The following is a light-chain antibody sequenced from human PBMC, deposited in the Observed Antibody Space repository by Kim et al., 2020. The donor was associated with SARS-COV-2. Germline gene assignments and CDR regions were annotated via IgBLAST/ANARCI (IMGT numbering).Light chain of an antibody. CDR2: GAS. CDR3: QHYSSSGSN. Sequence: EIVLSQSPGTLSLSPGERATLSCRASQSVTSNYLAWYQQKPGQAPRLLIYGASTRATGIPDRFSGSGSGTDFTLTISRLEPEDFAVYYCQHYSSSGSNFSGGTKVEIK. V-gene: IGKV3-20*01. J-gene: IGKJ4*01. CDR1: QSVTSNY.